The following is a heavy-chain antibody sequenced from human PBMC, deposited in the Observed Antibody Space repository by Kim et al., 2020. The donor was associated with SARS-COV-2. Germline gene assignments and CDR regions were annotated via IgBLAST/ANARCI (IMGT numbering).Heavy chain of an antibody. CDR2: IGTSGVT. CDR1: GFIFGGHD. Sequence: GGSLRLSCAASGFIFGGHDMHWVRQATGKGLEWVAAIGTSGVTFYDASVKGRFIISRENGENALFLQMDNLRVGDTAIYYCARGLHLWLGVAVWGRVTTVAASS. D-gene: IGHD3-10*01. CDR3: ARGLHLWLGVAV. V-gene: IGHV3-13*04. J-gene: IGHJ6*02.